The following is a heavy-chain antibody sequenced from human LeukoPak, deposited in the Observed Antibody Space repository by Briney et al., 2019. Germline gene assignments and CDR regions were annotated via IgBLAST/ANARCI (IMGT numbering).Heavy chain of an antibody. CDR1: GFIFKNYG. J-gene: IGHJ3*02. Sequence: GGSLRLSCTGSGFIFKNYGMHWVRQTPGKGLEWLAVIWSDGNIKYYADSVKGRFSISRDNFKNLLYLQMSGLRAEDTAVYYCARVGSGSYFLDALDIWGQGTMVTVSS. D-gene: IGHD1-26*01. CDR2: IWSDGNIK. CDR3: ARVGSGSYFLDALDI. V-gene: IGHV3-33*01.